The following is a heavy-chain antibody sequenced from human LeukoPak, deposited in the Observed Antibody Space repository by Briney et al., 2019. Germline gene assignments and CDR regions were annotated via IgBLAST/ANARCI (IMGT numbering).Heavy chain of an antibody. D-gene: IGHD1-26*01. CDR1: GYTFSGYY. Sequence: ASVKVSCKASGYTFSGYYMHWVRQAPGQGLEWMGWINPNSGGTNYAQKFQGRVTMTRDTSISAAYMELSRLRSDDTAVYYCARDSISGTFDYWGQGTLVTVSS. J-gene: IGHJ4*02. CDR3: ARDSISGTFDY. CDR2: INPNSGGT. V-gene: IGHV1-2*02.